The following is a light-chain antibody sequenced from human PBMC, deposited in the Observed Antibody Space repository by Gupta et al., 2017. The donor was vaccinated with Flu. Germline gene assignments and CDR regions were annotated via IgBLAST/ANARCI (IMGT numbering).Light chain of an antibody. CDR3: MQALQTPWT. Sequence: DIVMTQSPLSLPVTPGEPASISCRSSQSLLHSNGYNYLDWYLQKPGQSPQLLICLGSNRASGVPDRFSGSGSGTDFTLKISRVEAEDVGVYYCMQALQTPWTFGQGTKVEI. J-gene: IGKJ1*01. V-gene: IGKV2-28*01. CDR1: QSLLHSNGYNY. CDR2: LGS.